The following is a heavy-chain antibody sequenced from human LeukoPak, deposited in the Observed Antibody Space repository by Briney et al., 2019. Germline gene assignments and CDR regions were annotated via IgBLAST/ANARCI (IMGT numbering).Heavy chain of an antibody. CDR3: ARDLLGYYDSSGYYPWYFDY. CDR2: INPSGGST. D-gene: IGHD3-22*01. CDR1: GYTFTSYY. J-gene: IGHJ4*02. V-gene: IGHV1-46*01. Sequence: ASVKVSCKASGYTFTSYYMHWVRQAPGQGLEWMGIINPSGGSTSYAQKFQGRVTMTRDTSTSTVYMELSSLRSEDTAVYYCARDLLGYYDSSGYYPWYFDYWGQGTLVTVSS.